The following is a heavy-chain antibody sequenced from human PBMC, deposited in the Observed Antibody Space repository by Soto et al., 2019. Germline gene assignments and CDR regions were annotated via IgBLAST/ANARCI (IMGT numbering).Heavy chain of an antibody. CDR3: ARDAFFRVVPAAIGLHLQGDAFDI. Sequence: PSETLSLTCAVSGGSISSSNWWSRVRQPPGKGLEWIGEIYHSGSTNYNPSLKSRVTISVDKSKNQFSLKLSSVTAADTAVYYCARDAFFRVVPAAIGLHLQGDAFDIWGQGTMVTVSS. J-gene: IGHJ3*02. V-gene: IGHV4-4*02. D-gene: IGHD2-2*01. CDR1: GGSISSSNW. CDR2: IYHSGST.